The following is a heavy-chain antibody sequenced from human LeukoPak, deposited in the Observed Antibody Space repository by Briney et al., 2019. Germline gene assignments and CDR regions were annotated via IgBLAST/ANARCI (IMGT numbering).Heavy chain of an antibody. Sequence: PGGSLRLSCAASGFTFSNAWMSWVRQAPGKGLGWVGRIKSNIDGGTTDYAAPVKGRFTISRDDSKNTLYLQMNSLEPEDTAVYYCSSYKGDVWGKGTTVTVSS. J-gene: IGHJ6*04. D-gene: IGHD3-10*01. CDR3: SSYKGDV. CDR2: IKSNIDGGTT. CDR1: GFTFSNAW. V-gene: IGHV3-15*01.